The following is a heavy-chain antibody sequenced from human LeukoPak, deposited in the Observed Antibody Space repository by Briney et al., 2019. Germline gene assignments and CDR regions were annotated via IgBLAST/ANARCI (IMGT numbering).Heavy chain of an antibody. CDR3: ARGERASAAFDI. D-gene: IGHD1-26*01. CDR1: GFTVSSNY. V-gene: IGHV3-53*01. J-gene: IGHJ3*02. CDR2: IYSGGST. Sequence: GGSLRLSCAASGFTVSSNYLSWVRQAPGKGLEWVSVIYSGGSTYYADSVKGRFTIFRDNSKNTLYLQMNSLRAEDTAVYYCARGERASAAFDIWGQGTMVTVSS.